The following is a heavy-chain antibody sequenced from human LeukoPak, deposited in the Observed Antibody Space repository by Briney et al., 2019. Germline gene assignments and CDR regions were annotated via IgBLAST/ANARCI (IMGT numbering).Heavy chain of an antibody. CDR3: AKDSRYCSGGSCYTYYYGMDV. V-gene: IGHV3-30*18. D-gene: IGHD2-15*01. Sequence: GRALRLSCASSAFTFSSYGMHWFRQAPGKGLEWVAVISYDGGNKYYADSVQGRFTISRDNYKNTLYLQMNSLRAEDTAVYYCAKDSRYCSGGSCYTYYYGMDVWGQGTTVTVSS. CDR1: AFTFSSYG. J-gene: IGHJ6*02. CDR2: ISYDGGNK.